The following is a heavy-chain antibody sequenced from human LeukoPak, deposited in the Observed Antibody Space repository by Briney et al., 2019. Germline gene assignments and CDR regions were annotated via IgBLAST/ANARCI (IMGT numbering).Heavy chain of an antibody. V-gene: IGHV3-21*01. CDR1: GFNFDTYP. J-gene: IGHJ4*02. CDR2: MNSGSHYK. D-gene: IGHD2-2*01. CDR3: VRSTSPPQFDY. Sequence: GGSLRLSCTASGFNFDTYPMNWVRQAPGKALEWVSSMNSGSHYKEYAHSVKGRFIISRDNAKNSLYLQMNSLRAEDTAVYYCVRSTSPPQFDYWGQGILVSVSS.